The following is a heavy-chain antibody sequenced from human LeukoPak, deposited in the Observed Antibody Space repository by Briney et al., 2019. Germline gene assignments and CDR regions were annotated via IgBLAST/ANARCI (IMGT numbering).Heavy chain of an antibody. CDR2: IYHSGST. J-gene: IGHJ4*02. CDR1: GYSISSGYY. D-gene: IGHD1-1*01. Sequence: SETLSLTCAVSGYSISSGYYWGWIRQPPGKGLEWIGSIYHSGSTYYNPSLKSRVTISVDTSKNQFSLKLSSVTAADTAVYYCAGNNWNSPPDYWGQGTLVTVSS. V-gene: IGHV4-38-2*01. CDR3: AGNNWNSPPDY.